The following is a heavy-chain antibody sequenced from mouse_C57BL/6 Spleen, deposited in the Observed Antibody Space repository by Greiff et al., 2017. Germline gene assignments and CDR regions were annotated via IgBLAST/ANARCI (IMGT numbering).Heavy chain of an antibody. CDR3: ARKSGSSGALAY. V-gene: IGHV5-9*01. J-gene: IGHJ3*01. D-gene: IGHD3-2*02. Sequence: EVQGVESGGGLVKPGGSLKLSCAASGFTFSSYTMSWVRQTPEKRLEWVATISGGGGNTYYPDSVKGRFTISRDNAKNTLYLQMSSLRSEDTALYYCARKSGSSGALAYWGQGTLVTVSA. CDR2: ISGGGGNT. CDR1: GFTFSSYT.